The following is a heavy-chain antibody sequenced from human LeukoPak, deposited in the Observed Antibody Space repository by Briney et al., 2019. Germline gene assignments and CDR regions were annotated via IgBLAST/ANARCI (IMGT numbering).Heavy chain of an antibody. Sequence: GGSLRLSCAASGFTFSSYAMSWVRQALGKGLEWVSAISGSGGSTYYADSVKGRFTISRDNSKNTLYLQMNSLRAEDTAVYYCAPYYGSGSYYPQYYMDVWGQGTTVTVSS. J-gene: IGHJ6*02. CDR2: ISGSGGST. V-gene: IGHV3-23*01. CDR1: GFTFSSYA. D-gene: IGHD3-10*01. CDR3: APYYGSGSYYPQYYMDV.